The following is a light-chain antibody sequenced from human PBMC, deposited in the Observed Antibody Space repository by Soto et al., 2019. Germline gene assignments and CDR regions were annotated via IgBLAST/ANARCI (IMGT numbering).Light chain of an antibody. CDR3: QKYNSAPFT. V-gene: IGKV1-27*01. CDR2: AAS. J-gene: IGKJ4*01. CDR1: QGIGVY. Sequence: GDRVTITCRARQGIGVYLAWFQQKPGNVPKLLIYAASTLQSGVPSRFSGSGSGTDFTLTISSLQPEDVATYYCQKYNSAPFTFGGGTKVEIK.